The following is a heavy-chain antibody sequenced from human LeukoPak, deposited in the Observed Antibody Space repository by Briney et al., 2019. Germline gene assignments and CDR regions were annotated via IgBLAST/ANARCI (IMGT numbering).Heavy chain of an antibody. J-gene: IGHJ4*02. CDR1: GYTFTGYY. CDR2: INPNSGGT. CDR3: ARDQYSSGWYEGDY. V-gene: IGHV1-2*02. Sequence: ASVKVSCKASGYTFTGYYMHWVRQAPGQGLEWMGWINPNSGGTNYAQKFQGRVTITRDTSISTAYMELSRLRSDDTAVYYCARDQYSSGWYEGDYWGQGTLVTVPS. D-gene: IGHD6-19*01.